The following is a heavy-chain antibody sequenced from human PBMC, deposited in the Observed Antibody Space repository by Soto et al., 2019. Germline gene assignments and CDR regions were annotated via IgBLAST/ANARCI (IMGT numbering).Heavy chain of an antibody. J-gene: IGHJ6*02. CDR1: GYTFTSYA. CDR3: ARMVDSSFDYYYYYGMDV. V-gene: IGHV1-3*01. CDR2: INAGNGNT. D-gene: IGHD6-13*01. Sequence: GASVKVSCKASGYTFTSYAMHWVRQAPGQRLEWMGWINAGNGNTKYSQKFQGRVTITRDTSASTAYMELSSLRSEDTAVYYCARMVDSSFDYYYYYGMDVWGQGTTVTVSS.